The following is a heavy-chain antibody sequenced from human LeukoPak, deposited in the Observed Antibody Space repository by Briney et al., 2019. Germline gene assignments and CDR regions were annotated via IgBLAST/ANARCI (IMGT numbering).Heavy chain of an antibody. CDR2: ISGIGGST. V-gene: IGHV3-23*01. D-gene: IGHD2-2*01. Sequence: PGGSLRLSRAASGFTFSRYAMSWVRQAPGKGLEWVSAISGIGGSTYYADSVKGRFTISRDNSKNTLYLQMNSLRAEDTAVYYCAKAGYIVVVPAAMPGGWFDPWGQGTLVTVSS. J-gene: IGHJ5*02. CDR3: AKAGYIVVVPAAMPGGWFDP. CDR1: GFTFSRYA.